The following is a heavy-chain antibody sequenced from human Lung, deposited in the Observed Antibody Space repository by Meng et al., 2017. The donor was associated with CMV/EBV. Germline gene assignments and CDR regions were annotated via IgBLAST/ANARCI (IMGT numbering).Heavy chain of an antibody. Sequence: QVQLVGCGGGVVQPGGSLRRSCAASGFTFSSYGMHWVRQAPGKGPEWVEFIRNDESDKYYGDSVKGRFTISRDTSKNTVDLQMNSLRTEDTAVYYCAKDDPVFHYWGQGTLVTVSS. CDR3: AKDDPVFHY. J-gene: IGHJ4*02. CDR2: IRNDESDK. V-gene: IGHV3-30*02. CDR1: GFTFSSYG.